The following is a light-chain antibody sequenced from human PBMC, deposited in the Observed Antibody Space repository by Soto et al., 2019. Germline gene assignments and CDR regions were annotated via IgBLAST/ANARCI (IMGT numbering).Light chain of an antibody. CDR3: CSYAGSHSLYV. CDR1: SSDVGGYNY. V-gene: IGLV2-11*01. J-gene: IGLJ1*01. Sequence: QSALTQPRSVSGSPGQSVTISCTGTSSDVGGYNYVSWYQQHPGKAPKLMIYDVSKRPSGVPDRFSGSKSGNTASLTISGLQAEDGADYYCCSYAGSHSLYVFGTGTKVTVL. CDR2: DVS.